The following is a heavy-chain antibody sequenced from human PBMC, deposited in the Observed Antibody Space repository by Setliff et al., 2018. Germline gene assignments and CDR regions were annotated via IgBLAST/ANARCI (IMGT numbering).Heavy chain of an antibody. V-gene: IGHV3-7*01. D-gene: IGHD2-15*01. J-gene: IGHJ3*01. CDR3: VRDRWKVVVNRGDDAFDL. CDR1: GPTFADAW. CDR2: IEEDGSEK. Sequence: LRLSCTASGPTFADAWMNWVRQAPGKGLEWVANIEEDGSEKYYVDSVKGRFTISRDNAKNSLDLQMDSLRAEDTAVYYCVRDRWKVVVNRGDDAFDLWGQGTMVTVSS.